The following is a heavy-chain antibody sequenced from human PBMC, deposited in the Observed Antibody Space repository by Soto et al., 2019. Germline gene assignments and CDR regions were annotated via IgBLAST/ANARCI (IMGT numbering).Heavy chain of an antibody. J-gene: IGHJ3*02. Sequence: TSETLSLTCTVSGGSISSYYWSWIRQPPGKGLEWIGYIYYSGSTNYNPSLKSRVTISVDTSKNQFSLKLSSVTAADTAVYYCARLGHYIWGSYRSVRPFDIWGQGTMVTVSS. CDR3: ARLGHYIWGSYRSVRPFDI. D-gene: IGHD3-16*02. CDR1: GGSISSYY. V-gene: IGHV4-59*01. CDR2: IYYSGST.